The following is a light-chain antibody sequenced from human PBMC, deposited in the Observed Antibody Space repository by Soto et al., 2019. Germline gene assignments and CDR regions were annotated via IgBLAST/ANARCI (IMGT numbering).Light chain of an antibody. V-gene: IGLV2-14*01. CDR3: SSYTSSSTRVI. J-gene: IGLJ2*01. CDR1: SSDVGGYNY. Sequence: QSALTQPASVSGSPGQSITISCTGTSSDVGGYNYVSWYQQYPGKAPKLLIYEVTNRPLGVSNRFSGSKSANTASLTISGLQAEDEADYYCSSYTSSSTRVIFGGGTKLTVL. CDR2: EVT.